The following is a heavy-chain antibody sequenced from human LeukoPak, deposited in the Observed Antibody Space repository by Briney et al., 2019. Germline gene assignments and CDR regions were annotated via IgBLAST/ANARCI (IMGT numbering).Heavy chain of an antibody. D-gene: IGHD1-14*01. CDR1: GFTFSSYA. Sequence: GGSLRLSCAASGFTFSSYAMSWVRQAPGKGLEWVSGISGSGGSTYYADSVKGRFTISRDNAKNTLYLQMDSLRAEDTGVYYCARSNQADDYWGQGTLVTVSS. CDR2: ISGSGGST. V-gene: IGHV3-23*01. J-gene: IGHJ4*02. CDR3: ARSNQADDY.